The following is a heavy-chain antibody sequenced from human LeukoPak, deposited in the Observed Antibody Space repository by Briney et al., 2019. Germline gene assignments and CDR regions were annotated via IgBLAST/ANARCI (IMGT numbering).Heavy chain of an antibody. CDR3: ARDSLGYTYGYSTYLDP. D-gene: IGHD5-18*01. Sequence: ASVKVSCKASGYTFTNYHVHWVRQAPGQGLEWVGLISHRTGSTTYAQMLQGRVTMTRDTSSNTVYMEMSSLRSEDTAVYYCARDSLGYTYGYSTYLDPWGQGTLVTVSS. J-gene: IGHJ5*02. CDR1: GYTFTNYH. CDR2: ISHRTGST. V-gene: IGHV1-46*04.